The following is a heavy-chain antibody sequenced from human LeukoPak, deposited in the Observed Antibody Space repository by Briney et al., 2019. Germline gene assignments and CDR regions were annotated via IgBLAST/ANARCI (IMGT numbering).Heavy chain of an antibody. CDR1: GFTFSDYW. J-gene: IGHJ4*02. CDR2: IKTDGRST. D-gene: IGHD6-19*01. V-gene: IGHV3-74*01. CDR3: ARGRIGGWTDC. Sequence: PGGSLRLSCAASGFTFSDYWVHWVRQAPGKALVWVSRIKTDGRSTNYADSVKGRFAISRDNAKNTLYLQMNSLRAEDTAVYYCARGRIGGWTDCWGQGTLVTVSS.